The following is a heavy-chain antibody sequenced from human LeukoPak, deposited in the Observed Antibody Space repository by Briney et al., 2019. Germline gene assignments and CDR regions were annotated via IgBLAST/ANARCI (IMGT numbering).Heavy chain of an antibody. D-gene: IGHD1-26*01. V-gene: IGHV1-2*06. J-gene: IGHJ4*02. CDR1: GGTFSSYT. CDR2: VNPNSAGT. CDR3: ARGFLSGRYSY. Sequence: ASVKVSCKASGGTFSSYTINWVRQAPGQGLEWMGRVNPNSAGTNYAQKFQGRVTMTRDTSISTAYMELSRLTSDDTAVYYCARGFLSGRYSYWGQGTLVTVSS.